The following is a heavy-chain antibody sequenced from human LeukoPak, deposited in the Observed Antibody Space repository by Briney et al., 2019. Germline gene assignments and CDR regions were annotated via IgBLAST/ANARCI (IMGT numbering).Heavy chain of an antibody. CDR3: ARRWVYDKRAFDA. J-gene: IGHJ3*01. Sequence: SETLSLTCAVYGGSFSGYYWSWIRQPPGKGLEWIGGINHSGSTNYNPSLKSRVTISVDTSKNQFSLKLSSVTAADTAVYYCARRWVYDKRAFDAWGQGTMVTVSS. CDR1: GGSFSGYY. D-gene: IGHD3-16*01. V-gene: IGHV4-34*01. CDR2: INHSGST.